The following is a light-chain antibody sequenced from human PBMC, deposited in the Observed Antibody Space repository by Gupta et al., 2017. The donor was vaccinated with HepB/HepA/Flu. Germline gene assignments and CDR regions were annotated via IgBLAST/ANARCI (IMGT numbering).Light chain of an antibody. J-gene: IGLJ2*01. V-gene: IGLV2-14*01. Sequence: QSALTQPASVSGSPGQSLTISCTATTNDVGGYNYVSWYQQHPGKAPKLLIYDVSNQPSGVSNRFSGSKSGNTASLTISGLQAEDEADYYCSSFTYTTTLVVFGGGTKVTVL. CDR2: DVS. CDR1: TNDVGGYNY. CDR3: SSFTYTTTLVV.